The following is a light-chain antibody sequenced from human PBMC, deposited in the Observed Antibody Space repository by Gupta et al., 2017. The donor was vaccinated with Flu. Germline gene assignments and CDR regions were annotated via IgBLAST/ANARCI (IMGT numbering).Light chain of an antibody. V-gene: IGKV2-24*01. Sequence: DIVMNQTPLSSPVTLGQPASISFRSSQSLVHSDGNTYLSWPPRVLISKVSDRFSGVPDRFSGSGAGTDFTLKISRVEGEDVWIYYCTQATHFPPWTFGQGTKVEIK. J-gene: IGKJ1*01. CDR2: KVS. CDR1: QSLVHSDGNTY. CDR3: TQATHFPPWT.